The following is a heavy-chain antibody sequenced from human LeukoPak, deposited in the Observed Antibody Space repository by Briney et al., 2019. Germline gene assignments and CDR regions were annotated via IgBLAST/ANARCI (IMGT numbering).Heavy chain of an antibody. V-gene: IGHV4-30-4*01. J-gene: IGHJ4*02. CDR3: ARAIASSGSRLFDY. Sequence: TSETLSLTCTVSGGSISSGDYYWRWIRQPPGKGLEWIGYIYYSGSTYYNPSLKSRVTISLDTSKNQFSLRLTSVTAADTAVYYCARAIASSGSRLFDYWGQGTLVTVSS. CDR2: IYYSGST. D-gene: IGHD3-10*01. CDR1: GGSISSGDYY.